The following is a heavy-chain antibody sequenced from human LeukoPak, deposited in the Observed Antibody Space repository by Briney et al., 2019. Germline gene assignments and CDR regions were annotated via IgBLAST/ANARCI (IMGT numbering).Heavy chain of an antibody. V-gene: IGHV3-21*01. Sequence: SGGSLRLSCAASGFTFSSYSMNWVRQAPGKGLEWVSSISSSSSYIYYADSVKGRFTISRDNAKNSLYLQMNSLRAEDTAVYYCARDRRIVGSPPLDYWGQGTLVTVSS. CDR2: ISSSSSYI. CDR3: ARDRRIVGSPPLDY. D-gene: IGHD1-26*01. CDR1: GFTFSSYS. J-gene: IGHJ4*02.